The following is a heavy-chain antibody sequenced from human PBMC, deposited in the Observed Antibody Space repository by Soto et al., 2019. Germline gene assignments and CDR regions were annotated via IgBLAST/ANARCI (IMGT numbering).Heavy chain of an antibody. Sequence: SETLSLTCTVSGGSISSGDYYWSWIRQPPGKGLEWIGYIYYSGSTYYNPSLKSRVTISVDTSKNQFSLKLSSVTAADTAVYYCARVFASSSWYVGFDYWGQGTLVTVSS. CDR3: ARVFASSSWYVGFDY. CDR2: IYYSGST. CDR1: GGSISSGDYY. J-gene: IGHJ4*02. V-gene: IGHV4-30-4*01. D-gene: IGHD6-13*01.